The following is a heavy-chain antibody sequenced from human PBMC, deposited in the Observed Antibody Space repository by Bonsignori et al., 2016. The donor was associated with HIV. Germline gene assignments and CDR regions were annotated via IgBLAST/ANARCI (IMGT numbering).Heavy chain of an antibody. CDR2: ISSSSSYI. D-gene: IGHD3-3*01. J-gene: IGHJ6*03. V-gene: IGHV3-21*01. Sequence: WIRQPPGKGLEWVSSISSSSSYIYYADSVKGRFTISRDNAKNSLYLQMNSLRAEDTAVYYCARDAVLRFLEVYYYMDVWGKGTTVTVSS. CDR3: ARDAVLRFLEVYYYMDV.